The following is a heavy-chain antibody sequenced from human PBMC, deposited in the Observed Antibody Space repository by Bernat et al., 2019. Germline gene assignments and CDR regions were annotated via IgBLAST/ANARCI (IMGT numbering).Heavy chain of an antibody. V-gene: IGHV4-31*03. CDR3: ARGRDYDFWNGYYLDY. D-gene: IGHD3-3*01. CDR2: IYYSGST. Sequence: QVQLQESGPGLVKPSQTLSLTCTVSGGSISSGGYYWSWIRQHPGKGLEWIGYIYYSGSTYYNPSLKSRVTISVDTSKNQFSLKLSSVTAADTAVYYCARGRDYDFWNGYYLDYWGQGTLVTVSS. CDR1: GGSISSGGYY. J-gene: IGHJ4*02.